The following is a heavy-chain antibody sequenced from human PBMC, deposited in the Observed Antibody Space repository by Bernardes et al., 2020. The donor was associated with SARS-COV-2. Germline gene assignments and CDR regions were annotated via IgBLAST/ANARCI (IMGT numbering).Heavy chain of an antibody. Sequence: SETLSLTCTVSGGSITNGNSYWSWIRQPPGKGLEWIAYIYHSGSTYYTPSLKSRLTISVDTSKNQFSLKLSSVTAADTAIYYCARLTSDWFDPWGQGTLVTVSS. CDR2: IYHSGST. CDR3: ARLTSDWFDP. V-gene: IGHV4-30-4*01. CDR1: GGSITNGNSY. J-gene: IGHJ5*02.